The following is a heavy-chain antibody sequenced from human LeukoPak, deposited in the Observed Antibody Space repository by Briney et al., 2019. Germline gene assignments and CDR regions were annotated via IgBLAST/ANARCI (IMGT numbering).Heavy chain of an antibody. J-gene: IGHJ4*02. CDR2: IYYTGRT. Sequence: PSETLSLTCTVSGDSISDINHYWGWIRQPPGKELEWIGNIYYTGRTFYNPSLKSRVTISRDTSKNQFSLKLSSLTTADTAVYYCARHGRTDLWSGYQFDSWGQGTLITVSS. D-gene: IGHD3-3*01. CDR1: GDSISDINHY. V-gene: IGHV4-39*01. CDR3: ARHGRTDLWSGYQFDS.